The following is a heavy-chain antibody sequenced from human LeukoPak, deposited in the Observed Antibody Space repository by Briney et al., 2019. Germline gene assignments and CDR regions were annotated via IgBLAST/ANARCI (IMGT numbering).Heavy chain of an antibody. CDR2: IIPIFGTA. CDR1: GGTFSSYA. J-gene: IGHJ4*02. Sequence: ASVKVSCKASGGTFSSYAISWVRQAPGQGLEWMGGIIPIFGTANYAQKFQGGVTITADESTSTAYMELSSLRSEDTAVYYCARAMELPEPFDYWGQGTLVTVSS. D-gene: IGHD1-7*01. CDR3: ARAMELPEPFDY. V-gene: IGHV1-69*13.